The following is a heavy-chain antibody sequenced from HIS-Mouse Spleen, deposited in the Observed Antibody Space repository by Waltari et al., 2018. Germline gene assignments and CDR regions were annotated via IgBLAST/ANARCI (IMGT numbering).Heavy chain of an antibody. V-gene: IGHV3-30*18. CDR1: GFPFSCYC. Sequence: QVQLVESGGGVVQPGRSLRLSCAASGFPFSCYCLPWVRQAPGKGLEWVAVISYDGSNKYYADSVKGRFTISRDNSKNTLYLQMNSLRAEDTAVYYCAKASSGWLDYWGQGTLVTVSS. CDR3: AKASSGWLDY. J-gene: IGHJ4*02. D-gene: IGHD6-19*01. CDR2: ISYDGSNK.